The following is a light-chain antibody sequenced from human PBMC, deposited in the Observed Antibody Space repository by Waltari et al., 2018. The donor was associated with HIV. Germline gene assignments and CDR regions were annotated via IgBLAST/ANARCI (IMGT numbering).Light chain of an antibody. CDR1: SSDVGGYNY. V-gene: IGLV2-23*02. CDR2: DVI. J-gene: IGLJ1*01. CDR3: CSYAGSSTYV. Sequence: QSALTQPASVSGSPGQSITISCTGTSSDVGGYNYVSWYQQHPGKAPKPMIYDVIKRPSGGSNLFSGSKSGNTASLTIAGLQAEDEADYYCCSYAGSSTYVLGTGTKVTVL.